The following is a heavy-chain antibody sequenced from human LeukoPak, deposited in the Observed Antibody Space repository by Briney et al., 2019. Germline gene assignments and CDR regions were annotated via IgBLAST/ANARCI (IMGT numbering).Heavy chain of an antibody. V-gene: IGHV3-48*01. CDR1: GFTFSSYS. J-gene: IGHJ5*02. CDR3: ARDSSGWSNGWFDP. D-gene: IGHD6-19*01. CDR2: ISSSSSTI. Sequence: PGGSLRLSCAASGFTFSSYSMNWVRQAPGKGLEWVSYISSSSSTIYCADSVKGRFTISRDNAKNSLYLQMNSLRAEDTAVYYCARDSSGWSNGWFDPWGQGTLVTVSS.